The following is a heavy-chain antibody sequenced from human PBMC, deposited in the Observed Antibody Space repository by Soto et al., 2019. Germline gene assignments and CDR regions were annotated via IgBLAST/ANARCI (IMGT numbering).Heavy chain of an antibody. CDR1: GFSLSNARMG. CDR2: IFSNDEK. V-gene: IGHV2-26*01. CDR3: ARIRQYCSSTSCLFYYYYYMDV. D-gene: IGHD2-2*01. Sequence: QVTLKESGPVLVKPTETLTLTCTVSGFSLSNARMGVSWIRQPPGKALEWLAHIFSNDEKSYSTSLKRRLTSSKDTSKSQVVLTMTNMYPVDTATYYCARIRQYCSSTSCLFYYYYYMDVWGKGTTVTVSS. J-gene: IGHJ6*03.